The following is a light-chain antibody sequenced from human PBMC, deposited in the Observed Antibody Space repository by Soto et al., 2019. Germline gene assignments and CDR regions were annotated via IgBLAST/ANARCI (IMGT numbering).Light chain of an antibody. CDR1: QSVSSNF. Sequence: RVGQSVSSNFLAWYQEKPGQAPRLLIYGASSRATGIPDRFRGSGSGPHFPLTIRTPDPDDRALYHCKRRRNRLPIKIGRGTRLEIK. CDR2: GAS. CDR3: KRRRNRLPIK. V-gene: IGKV3D-20*02. J-gene: IGKJ5*01.